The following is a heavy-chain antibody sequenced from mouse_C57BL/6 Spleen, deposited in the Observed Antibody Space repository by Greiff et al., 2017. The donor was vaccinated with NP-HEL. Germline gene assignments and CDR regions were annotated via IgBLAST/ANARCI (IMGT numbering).Heavy chain of an antibody. CDR3: ARGGYGSSFMDY. D-gene: IGHD1-1*01. CDR2: IYPGDGDT. Sequence: VKLVESGPELVKPGASVKISCKASGYAFSSSWMNWVKQRPGKGLEWIGRIYPGDGDTNYNGKFKGKATLTADKSSSTAYMQLSSLTSEDSAVYCCARGGYGSSFMDYWGQGTSVTVSS. V-gene: IGHV1-82*01. J-gene: IGHJ4*01. CDR1: GYAFSSSW.